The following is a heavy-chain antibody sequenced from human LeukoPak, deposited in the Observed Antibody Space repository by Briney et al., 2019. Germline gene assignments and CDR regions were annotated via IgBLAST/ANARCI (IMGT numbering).Heavy chain of an antibody. CDR3: ARDQSWFGELLSLSY. Sequence: ASVKVSCKASGYTFTDFGISWVRQAPGQGLEWMGWISAYNGDRKYAQKFQGRVTMTTDTSTSTAYMELRSLRSDDTAVYYCARDQSWFGELLSLSYWGQGTLVTVSS. D-gene: IGHD3-10*01. J-gene: IGHJ4*02. CDR2: ISAYNGDR. CDR1: GYTFTDFG. V-gene: IGHV1-18*01.